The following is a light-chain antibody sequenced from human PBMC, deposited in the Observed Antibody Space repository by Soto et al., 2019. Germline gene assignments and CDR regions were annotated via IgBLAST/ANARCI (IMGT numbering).Light chain of an antibody. CDR3: QQYGSSPPYT. CDR2: GSS. Sequence: EVVLTQSPGILSLSPGERVTLSWRASQRVSNNYCAWYQQKPGQAPRLLIFGSSDRATGIPDRFSGSGSGTDFTLTISRLEPEDFAVYYCQQYGSSPPYTFGQGTKLEIK. V-gene: IGKV3-20*01. J-gene: IGKJ2*01. CDR1: QRVSNNY.